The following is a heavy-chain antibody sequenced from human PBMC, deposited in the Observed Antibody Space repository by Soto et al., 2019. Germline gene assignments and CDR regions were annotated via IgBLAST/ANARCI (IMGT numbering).Heavy chain of an antibody. J-gene: IGHJ1*01. V-gene: IGHV4-61*01. CDR2: INYSGST. D-gene: IGHD6-19*01. Sequence: QVQLQESGPGLVKPSETLSLTCSVSGGSVNSANYYWSWIRQPPGKGLEWIGYINYSGSTNYNPSLKSRVTILVDTSKNQFSLKLSSVTAADTAVYYCARVMAVAGTRKYFQNWGQGTLVTVSS. CDR1: GGSVNSANYY. CDR3: ARVMAVAGTRKYFQN.